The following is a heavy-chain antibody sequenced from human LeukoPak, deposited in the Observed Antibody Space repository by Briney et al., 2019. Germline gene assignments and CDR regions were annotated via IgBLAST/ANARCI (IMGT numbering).Heavy chain of an antibody. D-gene: IGHD3-3*01. CDR2: INTKSGRT. V-gene: IGHV1-2*02. Sequence: ASVRVSCKTSGYSFTDYYIHWVRQAPGQGLEWMGWINTKSGRTSSTRKFQGRVTMTRDPSITTVYMDMAWLTSDDTAIYFCARADFIDAGPYLIGPWGQGTLVTVSS. CDR3: ARADFIDAGPYLIGP. CDR1: GYSFTDYY. J-gene: IGHJ5*02.